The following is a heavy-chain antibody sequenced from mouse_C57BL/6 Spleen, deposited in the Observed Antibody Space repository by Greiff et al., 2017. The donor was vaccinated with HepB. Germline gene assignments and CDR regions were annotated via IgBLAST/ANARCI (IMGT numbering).Heavy chain of an antibody. CDR1: GYTFTSYT. Sequence: QVQLQLSGAELARPGASVKMSCKASGYTFTSYTMHWVKQRPGQGLEWIGYINPSSGYTKYNQKFKDKATLTADKSSSTAYMQLSSLTSEDSAVYYCARGYYYGSSPLDYWGQGTSVTVSS. CDR3: ARGYYYGSSPLDY. V-gene: IGHV1-4*01. CDR2: INPSSGYT. D-gene: IGHD1-1*01. J-gene: IGHJ4*01.